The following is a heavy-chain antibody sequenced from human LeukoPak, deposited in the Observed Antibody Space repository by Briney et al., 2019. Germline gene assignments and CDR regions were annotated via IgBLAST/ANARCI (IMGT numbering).Heavy chain of an antibody. V-gene: IGHV1-69*13. CDR3: ARGFLVRSDHSYYYYYYMDV. Sequence: ASVKVSCKASVGTFSSYAISWVRQAPGQGLEWMGGIIPIFGTANYAQKFQGRVTITADESTSTAYMELSSLRSEDTAVYYCARGFLVRSDHSYYYYYYMDVWGKGTTVTISS. J-gene: IGHJ6*03. CDR1: VGTFSSYA. D-gene: IGHD2-21*01. CDR2: IIPIFGTA.